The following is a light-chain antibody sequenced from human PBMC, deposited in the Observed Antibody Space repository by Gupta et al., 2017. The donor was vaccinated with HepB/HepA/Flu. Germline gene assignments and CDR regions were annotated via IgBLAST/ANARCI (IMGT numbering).Light chain of an antibody. J-gene: IGLJ2*01. Sequence: QAILPQPPSASGAPAQSVTVSCSGTSSNVGTNIVTWSQQVPGAPPKLPIFTTDQRPSGVPDRFSGSKSGTSASLAISGLLSEDEATYFCAAWDDGLSGVIFGGGTKLAVL. V-gene: IGLV1-44*01. CDR3: AAWDDGLSGVI. CDR1: SSNVGTNI. CDR2: TTD.